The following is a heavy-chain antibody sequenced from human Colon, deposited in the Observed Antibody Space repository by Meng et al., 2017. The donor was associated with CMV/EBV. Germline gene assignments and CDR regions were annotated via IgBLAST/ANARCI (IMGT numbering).Heavy chain of an antibody. Sequence: VQRVESGGGLVQPGGSLRLSCAASGFTVSSNYMSWVRQAPGKGLEWVSVIYSGGSTYYADSVKGRFTISRDNSKNTLYLQMNSLRAEDTAVYYCARDSSSWYTDYWGQGTLVTVSS. D-gene: IGHD6-13*01. CDR3: ARDSSSWYTDY. J-gene: IGHJ4*02. V-gene: IGHV3-66*01. CDR2: IYSGGST. CDR1: GFTVSSNY.